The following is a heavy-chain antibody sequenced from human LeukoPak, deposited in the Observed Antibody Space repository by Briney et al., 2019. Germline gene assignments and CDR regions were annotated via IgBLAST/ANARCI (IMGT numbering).Heavy chain of an antibody. CDR3: ARVSTMIASGNYQWDWFDP. CDR1: GGSISSGGYS. D-gene: IGHD3-22*01. Sequence: SETLSLTCAVSGGSISSGGYSRSWIRQPPGKGLEWIGYIYHSGSTYFNPSLKSRVTISVDRSKNQFSLKLSSVTAADTAVYYCARVSTMIASGNYQWDWFDPWGQGTLVTVSS. V-gene: IGHV4-30-2*01. CDR2: IYHSGST. J-gene: IGHJ5*02.